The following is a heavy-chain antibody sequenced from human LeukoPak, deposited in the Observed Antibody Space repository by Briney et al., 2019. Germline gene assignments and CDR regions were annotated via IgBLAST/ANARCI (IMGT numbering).Heavy chain of an antibody. J-gene: IGHJ4*02. D-gene: IGHD3-10*01. CDR3: ASYPHRSGVPAGY. CDR1: GFTFSSYG. V-gene: IGHV3-30*03. CDR2: ISYDGSNK. Sequence: GGSLRLSCAASGFTFSSYGMHWVRQAPGKGLEWVAVISYDGSNKYYADSVKGRFTISRDNSKNTLYLQMNSLRAEDTAVYYCASYPHRSGVPAGYWGQGTLVTVSS.